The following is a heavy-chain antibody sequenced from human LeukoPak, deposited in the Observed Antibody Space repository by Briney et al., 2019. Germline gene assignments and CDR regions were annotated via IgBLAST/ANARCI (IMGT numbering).Heavy chain of an antibody. V-gene: IGHV3-48*01. D-gene: IGHD3-22*01. CDR2: ISSSSSTM. J-gene: IGHJ5*02. CDR1: GFTFSSYS. Sequence: PGGSLRLSCAASGFTFSSYSMNWVRQAPGKGLEWVSYISSSSSTMYYADSVKGRFTISRDNAKNSLYLQMNSLRAEDTAVYYCATNYYDSSGYGGNWFDPWGQGTLVTVSS. CDR3: ATNYYDSSGYGGNWFDP.